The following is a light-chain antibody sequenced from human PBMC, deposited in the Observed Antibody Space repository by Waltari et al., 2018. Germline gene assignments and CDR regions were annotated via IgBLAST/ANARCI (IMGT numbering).Light chain of an antibody. CDR2: GAS. CDR3: QHYVSLPAT. CDR1: QSVSRT. V-gene: IGKV3-20*01. J-gene: IGKJ1*01. Sequence: EIVLTQSPGTLSLSPGERATLSCRASQSVSRTLAWYQQKPGQAPRLLIYGASTRATGIPKRCSGGGSGTDFSLTISRLEPEDFAVYYCQHYVSLPATFGQGTKVEIK.